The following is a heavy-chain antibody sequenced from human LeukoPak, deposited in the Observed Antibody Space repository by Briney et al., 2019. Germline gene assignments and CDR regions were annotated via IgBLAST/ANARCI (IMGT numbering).Heavy chain of an antibody. Sequence: GGSLRLSCAASGFTVSSNYMSWVRQAPGKGLEWVSVIYSGGSTYYADSVKGRFTISRDNSKNTLYLQMNSLRAGDTAVYYCARVDSSSSGGNPDYWGQGTLVTVSS. J-gene: IGHJ4*02. V-gene: IGHV3-66*01. D-gene: IGHD6-6*01. CDR2: IYSGGST. CDR1: GFTVSSNY. CDR3: ARVDSSSSGGNPDY.